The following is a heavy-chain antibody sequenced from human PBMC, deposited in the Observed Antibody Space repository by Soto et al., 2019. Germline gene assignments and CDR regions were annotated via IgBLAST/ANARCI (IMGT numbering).Heavy chain of an antibody. V-gene: IGHV4-4*02. Sequence: SETLSLSCAVSGGSISSSNLWSWVRQPPGKGLEWIGEIYHSGSTNYNPSIKSRVTISVDKSKNQFSLKLSSVTAADKAVYYCAKSLENPINYYDFWSGLYFDYWGQGTLVTVSS. CDR1: GGSISSSNL. CDR3: AKSLENPINYYDFWSGLYFDY. CDR2: IYHSGST. J-gene: IGHJ4*02. D-gene: IGHD3-3*01.